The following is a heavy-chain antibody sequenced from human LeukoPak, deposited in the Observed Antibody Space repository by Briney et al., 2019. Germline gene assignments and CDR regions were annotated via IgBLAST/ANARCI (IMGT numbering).Heavy chain of an antibody. CDR2: IYYSGST. Sequence: KPSETLSLTCTVSGGSISSYYWSWIRQPPGKGLEWIGYIYYSGSTNYNPSLKSRVTISVDTSKNQFSLQLSSVTAADTAVYYCARESGYSYGTGFDYWGQGTLVTVSS. J-gene: IGHJ4*02. CDR1: GGSISSYY. D-gene: IGHD5-18*01. CDR3: ARESGYSYGTGFDY. V-gene: IGHV4-59*01.